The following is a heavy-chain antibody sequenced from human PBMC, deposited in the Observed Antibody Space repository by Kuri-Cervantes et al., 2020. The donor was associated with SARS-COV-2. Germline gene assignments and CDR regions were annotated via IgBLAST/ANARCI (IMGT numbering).Heavy chain of an antibody. Sequence: ASVKVSCKAPGYTFTGYYMHWVRQAPGQGLEWMGWINPNSGGTNYAQKFQGRVTMTRDTSISTAYMELSRLRSDDTAVYYCARVSGSYGNPSDYWGQGTLVTVSS. CDR1: GYTFTGYY. D-gene: IGHD1-26*01. CDR3: ARVSGSYGNPSDY. CDR2: INPNSGGT. J-gene: IGHJ4*02. V-gene: IGHV1-2*02.